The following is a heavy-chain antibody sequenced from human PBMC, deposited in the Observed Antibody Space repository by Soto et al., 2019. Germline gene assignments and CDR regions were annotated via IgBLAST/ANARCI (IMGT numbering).Heavy chain of an antibody. J-gene: IGHJ5*02. D-gene: IGHD2-21*01. V-gene: IGHV1-69*02. Sequence: QVQLVQSGAEVKKPGSSVKVSCKASGGTFSSYPISWVRQAPGQGLEWMGRIIPILNIANYAQKFQGRVTLTADKSTNTAYMELSSLRSEDTAVYYCARTRAATDSLYWFDPWGQGTLVTLSS. CDR1: GGTFSSYP. CDR3: ARTRAATDSLYWFDP. CDR2: IIPILNIA.